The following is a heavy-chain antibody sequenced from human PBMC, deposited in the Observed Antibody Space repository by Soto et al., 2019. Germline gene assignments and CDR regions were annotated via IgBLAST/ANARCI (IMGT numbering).Heavy chain of an antibody. CDR2: IYSDGST. CDR1: GFTVNSNY. J-gene: IGHJ4*02. D-gene: IGHD3-9*01. V-gene: IGHV3-66*01. CDR3: ATFTNYDILTGFYPC. Sequence: EVQLVESGGGLVQPGGSLRLSCAASGFTVNSNYMSWVRQAPGKGLECVSVIYSDGSTYYADSVKGRFIISRDNSNITLYFQMNSLRAEDTGVYYCATFTNYDILTGFYPCWGQGTLVTVSS.